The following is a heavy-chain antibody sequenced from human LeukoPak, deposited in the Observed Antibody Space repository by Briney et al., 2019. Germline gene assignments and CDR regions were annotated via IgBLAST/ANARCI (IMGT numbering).Heavy chain of an antibody. V-gene: IGHV1-58*02. J-gene: IGHJ4*02. CDR2: IVVGSGNT. D-gene: IGHD1-26*01. CDR3: AADRWVGATTFDY. Sequence: SVKVSCKASGFTFTSSAMQWVRQARGQRLEWIGWIVVGSGNTNYAQKFQERVTITTDMSTSTAYMELSSLRSEDTAVYYCAADRWVGATTFDYWGQGTLVTVSS. CDR1: GFTFTSSA.